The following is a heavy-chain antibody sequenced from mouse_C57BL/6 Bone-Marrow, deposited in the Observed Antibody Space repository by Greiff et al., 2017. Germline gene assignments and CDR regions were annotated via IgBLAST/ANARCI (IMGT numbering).Heavy chain of an antibody. Sequence: FHLQHPGAKLLSPGAPGNLSCKVSANTFPSSWSHWVKQRPGQGLEWIGMIHPKSGSTNYNEKFKSKATLTVEKSSSTAYMQLSSLTSEDSAVYYCALILYWGQGTTLTVSS. CDR3: ALILY. V-gene: IGHV1-64*01. CDR1: ANTFPSSW. CDR2: IHPKSGST. J-gene: IGHJ2*01.